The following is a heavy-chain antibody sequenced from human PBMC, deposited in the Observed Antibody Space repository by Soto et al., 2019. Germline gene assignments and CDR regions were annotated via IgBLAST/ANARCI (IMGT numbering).Heavy chain of an antibody. D-gene: IGHD2-15*01. V-gene: IGHV3-30*01. CDR3: ARNHFFSFDCSGGSCYSGYYYYYGMDV. Sequence: GGSLRLSCAASGFTFSSYAMHWVRQAPGKGLEWVAVISYDGSNKYYADSVKGRFTISRDNSKNTLYLQMNSLRAEDTAVYYFARNHFFSFDCSGGSCYSGYYYYYGMDVWGQGTTVTVSS. J-gene: IGHJ6*02. CDR2: ISYDGSNK. CDR1: GFTFSSYA.